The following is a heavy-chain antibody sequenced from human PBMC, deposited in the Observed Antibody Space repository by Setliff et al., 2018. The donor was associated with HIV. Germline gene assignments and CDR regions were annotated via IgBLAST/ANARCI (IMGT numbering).Heavy chain of an antibody. CDR3: AREYSSSRYFDS. V-gene: IGHV7-4-1*02. Sequence: ASVKVSCKASGYSLTSYGLNWVRQAPGQGLEWIGWINTDTGAPTFAQGFSGRFVFSLDTSVNTAYLQITGLEARDTGIYFCAREYSSSRYFDSWGQGTLVTVSS. D-gene: IGHD3-22*01. CDR2: INTDTGAP. CDR1: GYSLTSYG. J-gene: IGHJ4*02.